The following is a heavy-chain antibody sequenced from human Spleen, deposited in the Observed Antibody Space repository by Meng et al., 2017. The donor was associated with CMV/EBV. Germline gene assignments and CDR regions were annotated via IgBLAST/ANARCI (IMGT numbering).Heavy chain of an antibody. V-gene: IGHV1-2*02. CDR3: ARVRDAYSPLAF. J-gene: IGHJ4*02. CDR1: GYSFTGHY. Sequence: ASVKVSCKASGYSFTGHYIYWVRQAPGQGPEWMGWINPNTGGTNYAQKFQGRVTMTRDTSITTAHMELRRLKSDDTAVYYCARVRDAYSPLAFWGQGTLVTVSS. CDR2: INPNTGGT. D-gene: IGHD5-24*01.